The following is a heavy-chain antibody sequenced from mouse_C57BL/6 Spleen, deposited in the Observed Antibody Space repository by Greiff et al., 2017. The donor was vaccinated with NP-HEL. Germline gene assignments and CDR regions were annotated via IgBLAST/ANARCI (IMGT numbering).Heavy chain of an antibody. V-gene: IGHV1-62-2*01. Sequence: QVHVKQSGAELVKPGASVKLSCKASGYTFTEYTIHWVKQRSGQGLEWIGWFYPGSGSIKYNEKFKDKATLTADKSSSSVYMELSRLTSEDSAVYFCARHEEDGYSWYFDVWGTGTTVTVSS. CDR3: ARHEEDGYSWYFDV. CDR2: FYPGSGSI. D-gene: IGHD2-3*01. CDR1: GYTFTEYT. J-gene: IGHJ1*03.